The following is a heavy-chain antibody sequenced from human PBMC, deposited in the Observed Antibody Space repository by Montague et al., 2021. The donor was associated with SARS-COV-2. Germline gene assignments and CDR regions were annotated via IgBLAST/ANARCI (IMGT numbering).Heavy chain of an antibody. CDR1: GFTVSSNN. CDR3: AAREDYYYGMDV. Sequence: SLRLSCAASGFTVSSNNMSWVRQAPGKGLEWVSVIYSGGSTQYADSVKGRFTISRDKSNYKLYLQMNSLRAEDTAVYYCAAREDYYYGMDVWGQGTSVTVSS. CDR2: IYSGGST. V-gene: IGHV3-66*01. J-gene: IGHJ6*02. D-gene: IGHD1-26*01.